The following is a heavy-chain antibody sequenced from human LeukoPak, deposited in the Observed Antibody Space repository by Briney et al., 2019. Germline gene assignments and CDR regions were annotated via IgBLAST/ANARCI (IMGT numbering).Heavy chain of an antibody. D-gene: IGHD3-10*01. CDR3: ARGPNGSGSYYVDY. J-gene: IGHJ4*02. CDR1: EFTVSSNY. CDR2: IYSGGST. Sequence: GGSLRLSCAASEFTVSSNYMSWVRQAPGKGLEWVSVIYSGGSTYYADSVKGRFTISRHNSKNTLYLQMNGLRAEDTAVYHCARGPNGSGSYYVDYWGQGTLVTVSS. V-gene: IGHV3-53*04.